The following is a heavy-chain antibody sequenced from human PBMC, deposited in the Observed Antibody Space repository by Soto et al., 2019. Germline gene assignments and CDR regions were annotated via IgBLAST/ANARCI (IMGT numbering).Heavy chain of an antibody. CDR1: GFTVSGNY. D-gene: IGHD3-10*01. CDR2: LYSGGNT. Sequence: EVQLVESGGGLVQPGGSLRLSCAASGFTVSGNYMSWVRQAPGKGLEWVSILYSGGNTYYADSVRGRFTLSRHNSENTQYLQTISLRPDDAAVYYCTRAAWGLWFGYMDVWGKGTTVTVSS. V-gene: IGHV3-53*04. CDR3: TRAAWGLWFGYMDV. J-gene: IGHJ6*03.